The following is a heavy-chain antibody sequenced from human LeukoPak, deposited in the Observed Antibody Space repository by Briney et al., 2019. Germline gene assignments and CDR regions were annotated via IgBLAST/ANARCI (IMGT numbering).Heavy chain of an antibody. Sequence: SETLSLTCAVYGGSFNDYYWRWLRQPPGKGLEWIGEINHSGSTNYNPSLKSRVTISVDTSMNQFSLKLSSVTAADTAVYYCARSGGIAVAAFDYWGQGTLGTVSS. V-gene: IGHV4-34*01. J-gene: IGHJ4*02. CDR2: INHSGST. D-gene: IGHD6-19*01. CDR1: GGSFNDYY. CDR3: ARSGGIAVAAFDY.